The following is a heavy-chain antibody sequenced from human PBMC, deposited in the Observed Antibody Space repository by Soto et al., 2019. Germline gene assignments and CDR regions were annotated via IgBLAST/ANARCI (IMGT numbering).Heavy chain of an antibody. D-gene: IGHD1-1*01. CDR1: GYTFSTHA. Sequence: ASVQVSCKASGYTFSTHAMHWVRQAPGQSLEWMGWINGGTGQTKHSHRFQDRVTITRDTSASTAYMELSSLRSEDTAVCYCARGKGMEENYYYYGLDIWGQGTTVTVSS. CDR3: ARGKGMEENYYYYGLDI. V-gene: IGHV1-3*01. CDR2: INGGTGQT. J-gene: IGHJ6*02.